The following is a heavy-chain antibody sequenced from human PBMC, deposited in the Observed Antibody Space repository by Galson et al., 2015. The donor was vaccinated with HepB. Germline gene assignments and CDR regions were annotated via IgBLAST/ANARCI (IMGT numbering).Heavy chain of an antibody. CDR2: ISPDGIIT. CDR1: GFTFSREN. CDR3: ARDFRWNFDY. D-gene: IGHD2-15*01. J-gene: IGHJ4*02. Sequence: SVRLSCAASGFTFSRENMHWVRQTPGKGLEWLAIISPDGIITFYPESLKGRFTISRDNSKNTLYLQMTSLRPEDTAVYYCARDFRWNFDYWGQGISVTVSS. V-gene: IGHV3-30-3*01.